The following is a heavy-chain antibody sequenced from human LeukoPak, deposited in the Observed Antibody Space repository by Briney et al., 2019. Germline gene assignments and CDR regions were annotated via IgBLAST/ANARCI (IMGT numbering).Heavy chain of an antibody. V-gene: IGHV3-33*06. CDR3: AKGYCSRTSCYWYFDL. D-gene: IGHD2-2*01. Sequence: PGGSLRLSCAASGFTFSSYEMNWVRQAPGKGLEWVALIWYDGSNICYADSVKGRFTISRDNSKNTLYLQMNSLRAEDTAVYYCAKGYCSRTSCYWYFDLWGRGTLVTVSS. CDR2: IWYDGSNI. J-gene: IGHJ2*01. CDR1: GFTFSSYE.